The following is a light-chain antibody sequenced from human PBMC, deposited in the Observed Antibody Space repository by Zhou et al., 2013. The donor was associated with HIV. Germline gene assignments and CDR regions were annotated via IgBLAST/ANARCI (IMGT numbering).Light chain of an antibody. CDR2: DTS. J-gene: IGKJ4*01. V-gene: IGKV3-20*01. CDR3: QQYGTSPLT. CDR1: QNVFSN. Sequence: EVVMTQSPSTLSVSPGERVTLSCRASQNVFSNLAWYQQKPGQAPSLLIYDTSTRATGVPARFSGSGSGTDFTLTISRLEPEDFAVYFCQQYGTSPLTFGGGTKVEIK.